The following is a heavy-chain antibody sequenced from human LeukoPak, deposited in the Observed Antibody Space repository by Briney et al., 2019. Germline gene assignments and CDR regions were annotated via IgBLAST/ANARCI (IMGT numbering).Heavy chain of an antibody. CDR3: ARAPPYYYDSSGYYYCFDY. D-gene: IGHD3-22*01. Sequence: GGSLRLSCAASGFTFGKYPMSWVRQAPGKGLEWVSSISSSSSYIYYADSVKGRFTISRDNAKNSLYLQMNSLRAEDTAVYYCARAPPYYYDSSGYYYCFDYWGQGTLVTVSS. J-gene: IGHJ4*02. V-gene: IGHV3-21*01. CDR1: GFTFGKYP. CDR2: ISSSSSYI.